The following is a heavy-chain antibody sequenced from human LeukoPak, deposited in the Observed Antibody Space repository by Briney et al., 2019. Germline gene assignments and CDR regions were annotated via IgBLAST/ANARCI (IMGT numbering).Heavy chain of an antibody. CDR1: GDSISNYS. CDR2: VHYSGRT. CDR3: ARVRTGLYNAFDV. J-gene: IGHJ3*01. Sequence: PSETLSLTCTVSGDSISNYSWSWIRQPPGRGLEWIGYVHYSGRTNYTPSLKSRVTLSIDTSKSQFSLSLTSVTAADTAIYYCARVRTGLYNAFDVWGQGTMVTVAS. D-gene: IGHD3/OR15-3a*01. V-gene: IGHV4-59*01.